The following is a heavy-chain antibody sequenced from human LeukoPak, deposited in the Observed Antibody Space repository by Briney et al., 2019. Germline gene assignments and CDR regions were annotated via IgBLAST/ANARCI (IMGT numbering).Heavy chain of an antibody. J-gene: IGHJ6*03. V-gene: IGHV4-39*07. D-gene: IGHD6-6*01. Sequence: PSETLSLTCTVSGGSISSRTYYWGWVRQPPGKGLEWIGTISYSGTTYYSPSLKSRVTISLDTSKNQFSLKLSSVTAADTAIYYCARDFSSSSTVYYYYYMDVWGKGTTVTVSS. CDR2: ISYSGTT. CDR1: GGSISSRTYY. CDR3: ARDFSSSSTVYYYYYMDV.